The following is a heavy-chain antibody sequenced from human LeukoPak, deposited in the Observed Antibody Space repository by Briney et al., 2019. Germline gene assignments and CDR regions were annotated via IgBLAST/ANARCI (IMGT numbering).Heavy chain of an antibody. Sequence: PGGSLRLSCAASGFTFSSYWMHWVRQAPWKGLVWVSRINSDGSSTSYADSVKGRFTISRDSAKNTLYLQMDSLRGEDTAVYYCAREVAQLVRDLDYWGQGTLVTVSS. CDR2: INSDGSST. CDR1: GFTFSSYW. V-gene: IGHV3-74*01. D-gene: IGHD6-6*01. J-gene: IGHJ4*02. CDR3: AREVAQLVRDLDY.